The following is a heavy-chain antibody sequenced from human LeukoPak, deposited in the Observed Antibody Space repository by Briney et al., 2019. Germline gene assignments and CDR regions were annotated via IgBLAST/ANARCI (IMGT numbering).Heavy chain of an antibody. Sequence: PSETLSLTCTVSGGSIRSSYYYWGWIRQPPGKGLEWIGSIYDSGSTYYNPSLKSRVTISVDTSENQFSLKLNSVTAADTAVYYCARLQYCSGTSCYWFDPWGQGTLVTVSS. CDR1: GGSIRSSYYY. CDR3: ARLQYCSGTSCYWFDP. D-gene: IGHD2-2*01. V-gene: IGHV4-39*01. CDR2: IYDSGST. J-gene: IGHJ5*02.